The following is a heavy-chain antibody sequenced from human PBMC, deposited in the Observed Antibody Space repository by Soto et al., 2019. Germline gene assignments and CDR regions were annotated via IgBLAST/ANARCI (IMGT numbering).Heavy chain of an antibody. Sequence: PWGSLGIAWSFSGFTISSYAMPWVRQAPGKGLEYVSSISSNGGSTYYADSVKGRFTISRDNSKNILNLQMSSLRADDTAVYYCVKDRYIDYWGQGTMVTVSS. J-gene: IGHJ4*02. V-gene: IGHV3-64D*06. CDR2: ISSNGGST. CDR3: VKDRYIDY. CDR1: GFTISSYA.